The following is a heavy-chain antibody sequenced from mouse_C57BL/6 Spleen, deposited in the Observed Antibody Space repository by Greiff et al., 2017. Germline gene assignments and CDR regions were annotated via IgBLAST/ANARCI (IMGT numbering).Heavy chain of an antibody. CDR3: TGRRTLYYYAMDY. CDR1: GFTFSNYW. J-gene: IGHJ4*01. Sequence: EVKVEESGGGLVQPGGSMKLSCVASGFTFSNYWMNWVRQSPEKGLEWVAQIRLKSDNYATHYAESVKGRFTISRDDSKSSVYLQMNNLRAEDTGIYYCTGRRTLYYYAMDYWGQGTSVTVSS. CDR2: IRLKSDNYAT. V-gene: IGHV6-3*01.